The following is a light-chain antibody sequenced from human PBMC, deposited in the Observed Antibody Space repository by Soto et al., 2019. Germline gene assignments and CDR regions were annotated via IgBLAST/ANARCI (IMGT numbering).Light chain of an antibody. Sequence: EIVLTQSPGTLSLSPGERATLSCRTSQSVSSNYLAWYQQKPGQAPRLLIYGASSRATGIPDRFSGSGSGTDFTLTISRLEPEDFAVYYCQQYGSSGRTVGQGTKVDSK. CDR3: QQYGSSGRT. J-gene: IGKJ1*01. CDR1: QSVSSNY. CDR2: GAS. V-gene: IGKV3-20*01.